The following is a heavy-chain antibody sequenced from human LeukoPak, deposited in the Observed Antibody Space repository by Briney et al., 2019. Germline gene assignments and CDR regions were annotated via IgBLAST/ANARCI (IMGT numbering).Heavy chain of an antibody. CDR3: ARDGGSSTMEPTGGYYYYGMDV. J-gene: IGHJ6*02. CDR1: GFTVSSNY. D-gene: IGHD1-1*01. V-gene: IGHV3-53*01. Sequence: PGGSLRLSCAASGFTVSSNYMSWVRQAPGKGLEWVSLTYSDGSTSYTDSVKGRFTISRDNSKNTLSLQLNSLRAEDTAVYYCARDGGSSTMEPTGGYYYYGMDVWGQGTTVTVSS. CDR2: TYSDGST.